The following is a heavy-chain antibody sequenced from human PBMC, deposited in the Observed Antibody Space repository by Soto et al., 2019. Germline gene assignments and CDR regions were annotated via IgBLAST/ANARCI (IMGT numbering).Heavy chain of an antibody. V-gene: IGHV4-4*02. CDR3: ARLKVLMVYAIFDY. D-gene: IGHD2-8*01. J-gene: IGHJ4*02. CDR1: GGSISSSNW. Sequence: PSETLSLTCAVSGGSISSSNWWSWVRQPPGKGLEWIGEIYHSGSTNYNPSLKSRATISVDKSKNQFSLKLSSVTAADTAVYYCARLKVLMVYAIFDYWGQGTLVTVSS. CDR2: IYHSGST.